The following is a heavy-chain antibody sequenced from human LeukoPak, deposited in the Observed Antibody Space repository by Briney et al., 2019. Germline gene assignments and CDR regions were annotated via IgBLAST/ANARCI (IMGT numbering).Heavy chain of an antibody. CDR3: ARQPPHYDILTGYLPGDWFDP. V-gene: IGHV5-51*01. J-gene: IGHJ5*02. CDR2: IYPGDSDT. D-gene: IGHD3-9*01. Sequence: RGESLKISCTGSGYSFTTYWIAWARQMPGKGLEWMGIIYPGDSDTRYSPSFQGQVTISADKSISTAYLQWSSLKASDTAMYYCARQPPHYDILTGYLPGDWFDPWGQGTLVTVSS. CDR1: GYSFTTYW.